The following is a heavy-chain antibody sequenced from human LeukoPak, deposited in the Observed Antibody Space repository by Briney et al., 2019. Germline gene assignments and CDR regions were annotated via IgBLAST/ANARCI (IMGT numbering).Heavy chain of an antibody. CDR1: GFTFSSYA. J-gene: IGHJ4*02. CDR2: ISYDGSNK. D-gene: IGHD3-22*01. V-gene: IGHV3-30-3*01. Sequence: GGSLRLSCAASGFTFSSYAMHWVRQAPGKGLEWVAVISYDGSNKYYADSVKGRFTISRDNSKNTLYLQMNGLRAEDTAVYYCAKDYYDSSGLFSPFDYWGQGTLVTVSS. CDR3: AKDYYDSSGLFSPFDY.